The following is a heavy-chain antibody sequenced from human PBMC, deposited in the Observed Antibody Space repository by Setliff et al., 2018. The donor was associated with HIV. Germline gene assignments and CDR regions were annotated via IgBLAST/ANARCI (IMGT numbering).Heavy chain of an antibody. J-gene: IGHJ3*02. CDR1: GGSMSRVY. CDR3: AKEGSWNDDSGAFNI. CDR2: VSASGTT. Sequence: PSETLSLTCSVSGGSMSRVYWTWIRQPPGKGLEWIGYVSASGTTKYNPSLQSRVTISGDSSKNQFSLRLSSVPAADTAVYYCAKEGSWNDDSGAFNIWGQGTMVTVSS. D-gene: IGHD1-1*01. V-gene: IGHV4-4*08.